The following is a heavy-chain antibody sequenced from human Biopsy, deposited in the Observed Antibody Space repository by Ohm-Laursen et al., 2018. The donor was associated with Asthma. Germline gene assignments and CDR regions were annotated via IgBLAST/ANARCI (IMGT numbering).Heavy chain of an antibody. D-gene: IGHD3-10*01. CDR2: ISVYNGNT. J-gene: IGHJ6*02. V-gene: IGHV1-18*01. CDR1: GYTFNSAG. CDR3: ARAVDYSHYYGIDV. Sequence: ASVKVSCKTSGYTFNSAGITWVRQAPGQGLEWMGWISVYNGNTKVAQKLQDRVTMITDASTSTTYMELRSLRSDDTAVYFCARAVDYSHYYGIDVWGQGTTVTVS.